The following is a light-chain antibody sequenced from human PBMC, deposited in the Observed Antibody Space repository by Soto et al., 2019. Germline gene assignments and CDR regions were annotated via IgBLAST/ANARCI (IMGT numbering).Light chain of an antibody. CDR3: QQYSSSPWT. J-gene: IGKJ1*01. Sequence: EIVLTQSPGTLSLSPGERATLSCRASQSVTSNFLAWYQQKPGQAPRLLFYGPSSRATGIPDRFSGRGSGTDFTLTISRLEPEDFAVYYCQQYSSSPWTFGQGTKVEIK. CDR1: QSVTSNF. V-gene: IGKV3-20*01. CDR2: GPS.